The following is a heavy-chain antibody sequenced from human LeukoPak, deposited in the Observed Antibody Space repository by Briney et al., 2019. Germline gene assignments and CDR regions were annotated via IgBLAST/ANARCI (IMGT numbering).Heavy chain of an antibody. D-gene: IGHD2-15*01. Sequence: GRSLRLSCAASGFTFSSYGMHWVRQAPGKGLEWVAVISYDGSNKYYADPVKGRSTISRDNSKHTLYLQMNSLRAEDTAVYYCAKDKVVAGTLYFDHWGQGTLVTVSS. CDR3: AKDKVVAGTLYFDH. CDR1: GFTFSSYG. V-gene: IGHV3-30*18. J-gene: IGHJ4*02. CDR2: ISYDGSNK.